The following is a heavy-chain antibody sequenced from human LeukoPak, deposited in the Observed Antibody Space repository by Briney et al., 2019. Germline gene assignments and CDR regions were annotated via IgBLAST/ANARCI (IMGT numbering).Heavy chain of an antibody. V-gene: IGHV4-59*01. CDR1: GFTFDDYG. Sequence: GSLRLSCAASGFTFDDYGMSWVRQAPGKGLEWIGYIYYSGSTNYNPSLKSRVTISVDTSKNQFSLKLSSVTAADTAVYYCARDFGSRLRGYFDYWGQGTLVTVSS. J-gene: IGHJ4*02. D-gene: IGHD5-12*01. CDR2: IYYSGST. CDR3: ARDFGSRLRGYFDY.